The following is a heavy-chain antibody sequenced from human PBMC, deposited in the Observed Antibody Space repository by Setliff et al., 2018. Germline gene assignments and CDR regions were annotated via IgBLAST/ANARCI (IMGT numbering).Heavy chain of an antibody. D-gene: IGHD3-22*01. Sequence: GASVKVSCKASGYTFTSHSMHWVRQAPGLGLEWMGTINPSSGRTSYAQKFQGRVTMTRDTSTSTVYMDMSSLRSEDTAVYYCARDVFPYHYEGAFDIWGQGTMVTVSS. J-gene: IGHJ3*02. CDR1: GYTFTSHS. V-gene: IGHV1-46*01. CDR2: INPSSGRT. CDR3: ARDVFPYHYEGAFDI.